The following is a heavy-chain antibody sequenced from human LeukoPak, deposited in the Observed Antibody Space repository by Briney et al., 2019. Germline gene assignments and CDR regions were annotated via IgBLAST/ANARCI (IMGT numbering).Heavy chain of an antibody. D-gene: IGHD6-19*01. J-gene: IGHJ4*02. CDR2: IYYSGGT. CDR1: SGSISSSRYY. Sequence: SETLSLTCTVSSGSISSSRYYWGWIRQPPGKGLKGIGSIYYSGGTYYNPSLNSRVTISVDTSKNQFSLKLSSVTAADTAVYYCARHRLGSGWYYFDYWGQGTLVTVSS. CDR3: ARHRLGSGWYYFDY. V-gene: IGHV4-39*01.